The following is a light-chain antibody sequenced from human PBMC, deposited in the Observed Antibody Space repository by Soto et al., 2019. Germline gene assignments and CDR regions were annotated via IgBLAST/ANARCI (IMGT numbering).Light chain of an antibody. J-gene: IGKJ1*01. CDR1: QSISYY. CDR2: STS. Sequence: DIQMTQSPSSLSASVGDRVTITCRASQSISYYLNWYQQKQGRAPRLLIYSTSTLQSGVPSKFSGSASGTDFTLTISSLQPEDFATYYCQQSYSTPCTFGQATKVDIK. CDR3: QQSYSTPCT. V-gene: IGKV1-39*01.